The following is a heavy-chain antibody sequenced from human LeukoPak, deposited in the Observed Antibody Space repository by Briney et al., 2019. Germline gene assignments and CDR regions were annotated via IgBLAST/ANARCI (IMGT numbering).Heavy chain of an antibody. J-gene: IGHJ6*03. Sequence: PSGTLSLTCAVSGGSISSSNWWSWVRQPPGKGLEWIGEIYHSGSTNYNPSLKSRVAISVDKSKNQFSLKLSSVTAADTAVYYCARVGGLSGYERYYYYYMDVWGKGTTVTISS. V-gene: IGHV4-4*02. CDR2: IYHSGST. CDR3: ARVGGLSGYERYYYYYMDV. D-gene: IGHD3-10*01. CDR1: GGSISSSNW.